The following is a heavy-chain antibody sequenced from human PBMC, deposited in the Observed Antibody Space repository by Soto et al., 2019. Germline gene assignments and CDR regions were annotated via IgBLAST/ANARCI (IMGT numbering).Heavy chain of an antibody. CDR2: ISAYNGNT. J-gene: IGHJ4*02. Sequence: ASVKVSCKASGYTFTSYGISWVRQAPGQGLEWMGWISAYNGNTNYAQKLQGRVTMTTDTSTSTAYMELRSLRSDDTAVYYCARDLERYSGYGTSYWGQGTLVTVSS. V-gene: IGHV1-18*01. CDR3: ARDLERYSGYGTSY. CDR1: GYTFTSYG. D-gene: IGHD5-12*01.